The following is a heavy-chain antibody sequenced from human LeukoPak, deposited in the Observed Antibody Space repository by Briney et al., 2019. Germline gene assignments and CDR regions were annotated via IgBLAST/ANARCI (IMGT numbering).Heavy chain of an antibody. CDR2: ISISGTYI. V-gene: IGHV3-21*01. J-gene: IGHJ6*02. D-gene: IGHD3-3*01. CDR3: AKPDAPYYDFWSGYYFLDV. CDR1: GFILSDYN. Sequence: PGGSLRLSCAASGFILSDYNMNWVRQAPGKGLGWVSFISISGTYITYADSVKGRFTISRDNAKNSLYLQMNSLRAEDTAVYYCAKPDAPYYDFWSGYYFLDVWGQGTTVTVSS.